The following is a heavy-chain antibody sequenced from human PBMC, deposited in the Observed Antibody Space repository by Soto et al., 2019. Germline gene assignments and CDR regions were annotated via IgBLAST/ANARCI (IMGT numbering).Heavy chain of an antibody. D-gene: IGHD3-10*01. Sequence: GGSLRLSCAASGFTFSSYGMHWVRQAPGKGLEWVAVISYDGSNKYYADSVKGRFTISRDNSKNTLYLQMNSLRAEDTAVYYCANSRSVFGHTFGELLYWGQGTLVTVSS. CDR2: ISYDGSNK. CDR1: GFTFSSYG. CDR3: ANSRSVFGHTFGELLY. V-gene: IGHV3-30*18. J-gene: IGHJ4*02.